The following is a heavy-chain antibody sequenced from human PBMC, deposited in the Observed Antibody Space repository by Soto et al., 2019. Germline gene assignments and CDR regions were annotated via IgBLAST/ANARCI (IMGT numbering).Heavy chain of an antibody. D-gene: IGHD2-2*01. CDR1: GYTFTGYY. CDR2: INPNSGGT. V-gene: IGHV1-2*04. J-gene: IGHJ6*02. CDR3: ASSYCISTSCPPYYGMDV. Sequence: ASVKVSCKASGYTFTGYYMHWVRQAPGQGLEWMGWINPNSGGTNYAQKFQGWVTITRDTSASTAYMELSSLRSEDTAVYYCASSYCISTSCPPYYGMDVWGQGTTVTVSS.